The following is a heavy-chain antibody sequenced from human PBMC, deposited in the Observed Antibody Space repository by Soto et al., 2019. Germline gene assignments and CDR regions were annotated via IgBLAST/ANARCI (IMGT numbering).Heavy chain of an antibody. CDR1: GDSISSDGYY. D-gene: IGHD2-15*01. V-gene: IGHV4-31*03. CDR3: AREAAVEGMDV. CDR2: IYHSGNT. Sequence: QVQLQESGPGLVKPSQTLSLTGTVSGDSISSDGYYWSWIRQHPGKGREWIGYIYHSGNTYYNPSLKSRVTISADTSKNQISLKVSAVTAADTAVYYCAREAAVEGMDVWGQGTTVTVS. J-gene: IGHJ6*02.